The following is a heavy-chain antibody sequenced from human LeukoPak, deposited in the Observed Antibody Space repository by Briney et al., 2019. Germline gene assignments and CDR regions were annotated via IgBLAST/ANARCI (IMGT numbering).Heavy chain of an antibody. CDR2: INPNSGGT. CDR3: ATGYYYDSSGSAYVY. CDR1: GYTFTGYY. J-gene: IGHJ4*02. Sequence: GASVKVSCKASGYTFTGYYMHWVRQAPGQGLEWMGWINPNSGGTNYAQKFQGRVTMTRDTSISTAYMELRSLRSDDTAVYYCATGYYYDSSGSAYVYWGQGTLVTVSS. D-gene: IGHD3-22*01. V-gene: IGHV1-2*02.